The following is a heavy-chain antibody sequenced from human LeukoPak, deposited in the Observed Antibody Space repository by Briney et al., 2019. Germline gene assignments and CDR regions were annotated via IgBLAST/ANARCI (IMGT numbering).Heavy chain of an antibody. CDR1: GFTFSNYW. J-gene: IGHJ4*02. Sequence: GGSLRLSCAASGFTFSNYWMTWVRPAPGKGLEGVASICNDGRETYYVDSVKGRFTISRDNAQNSLYLHMNSLRAEDTAVYYCARIGGPYSFDFWGQGTLVTVSS. D-gene: IGHD2-15*01. CDR3: ARIGGPYSFDF. V-gene: IGHV3-7*03. CDR2: ICNDGRET.